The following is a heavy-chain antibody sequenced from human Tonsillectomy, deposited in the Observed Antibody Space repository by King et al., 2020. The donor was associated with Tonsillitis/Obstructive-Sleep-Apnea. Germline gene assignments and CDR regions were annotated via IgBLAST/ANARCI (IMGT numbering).Heavy chain of an antibody. Sequence: VQLVESGGGLVKPGGSLRLSCAASGFTFSDYYMSWIRQAPGKGLEWVSYISSSSSYTNYADSVKGRFTIPRDNAKNSLYLQMNSLRAEDTAVYYCARGSRGYSGYDFANYYYYYMDVWGKGTTVTVSS. J-gene: IGHJ6*03. CDR1: GFTFSDYY. CDR3: ARGSRGYSGYDFANYYYYYMDV. D-gene: IGHD5-12*01. CDR2: ISSSSSYT. V-gene: IGHV3-11*05.